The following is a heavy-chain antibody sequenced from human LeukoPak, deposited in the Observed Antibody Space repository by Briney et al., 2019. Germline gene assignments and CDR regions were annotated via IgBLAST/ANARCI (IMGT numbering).Heavy chain of an antibody. V-gene: IGHV3-7*01. CDR3: ARDDVEVYCGGDCYSTPYAFDI. D-gene: IGHD2-21*02. J-gene: IGHJ3*02. CDR2: IKQDGSEK. CDR1: GFTFSSYW. Sequence: PGGSLRLSCAASGFTFSSYWMSWVRQAPGKGLEWVANIKQDGSEKYYVDSVKGRFTISRDNAKNSLYLQMNSLRAEDTAVYYCARDDVEVYCGGDCYSTPYAFDIWGQGTMVTVSS.